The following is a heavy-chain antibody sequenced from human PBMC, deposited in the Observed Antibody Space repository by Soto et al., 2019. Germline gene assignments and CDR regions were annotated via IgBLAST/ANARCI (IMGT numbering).Heavy chain of an antibody. CDR3: ARGVTGGTYDS. CDR2: LIPIFGKA. Sequence: QVQLVQSGAEVKKPDSSVKVSCTASGGSFSSDAITWVRQPPRQGLEWMGGLIPIFGKAIYAQKFQDRVTFTADEATSTAYMELSGLKSEDTAIYYCARGVTGGTYDSWGQGTLVVVSS. V-gene: IGHV1-69*01. J-gene: IGHJ5*01. CDR1: GGSFSSDA. D-gene: IGHD1-26*01.